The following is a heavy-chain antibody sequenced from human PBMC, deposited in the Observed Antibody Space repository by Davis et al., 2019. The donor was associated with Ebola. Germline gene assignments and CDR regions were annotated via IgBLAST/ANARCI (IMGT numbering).Heavy chain of an antibody. J-gene: IGHJ6*02. CDR1: GYTLTELS. V-gene: IGHV1-24*01. D-gene: IGHD3-3*01. Sequence: AASVKVSCKVSGYTLTELSMHWVRQAPGKGLEWMGGFDPEDGETIYAQKFQGRVTMTEDTSTDTAYMELSSLRSEDTAVYYCARVYASGVVIRRVGRYYGMDVWGQGTTVTVSS. CDR3: ARVYASGVVIRRVGRYYGMDV. CDR2: FDPEDGET.